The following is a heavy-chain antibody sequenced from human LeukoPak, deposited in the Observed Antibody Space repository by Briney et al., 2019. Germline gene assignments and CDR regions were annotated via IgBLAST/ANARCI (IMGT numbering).Heavy chain of an antibody. Sequence: PSETLSLTCTVSGGSTSSYYWSWIRQPPGKGLEWIGYIYNGGSTNYNPSLKSRVTTSVDTSKNQFSLKVIYVTAADTAVYYCARDRIRYCSGGSCYSSYAMDVWGKGTTVTVSS. CDR1: GGSTSSYY. V-gene: IGHV4-59*01. CDR2: IYNGGST. CDR3: ARDRIRYCSGGSCYSSYAMDV. D-gene: IGHD2-15*01. J-gene: IGHJ6*04.